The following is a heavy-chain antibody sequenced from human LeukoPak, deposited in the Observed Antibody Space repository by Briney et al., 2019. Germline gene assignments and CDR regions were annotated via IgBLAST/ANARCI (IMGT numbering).Heavy chain of an antibody. CDR2: IYYSGST. V-gene: IGHV4-59*12. CDR3: ASISGSPNDYYYYYYMDV. D-gene: IGHD3-10*01. J-gene: IGHJ6*03. Sequence: SETLSLTCTVSGGSISSYYWSWIRQPPGKGLEWIGYIYYSGSTNYNPSLKSRISISVDTSKNQFSLKLSSVTAADTAVYYCASISGSPNDYYYYYYMDVWGKGTTVTISS. CDR1: GGSISSYY.